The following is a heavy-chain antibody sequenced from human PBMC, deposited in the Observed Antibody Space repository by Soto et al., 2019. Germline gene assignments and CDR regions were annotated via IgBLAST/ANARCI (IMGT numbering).Heavy chain of an antibody. CDR2: INAGNGNT. J-gene: IGHJ6*02. D-gene: IGHD3-10*01. Sequence: ASVKVSCKASGYTFTSYAMHWVRQAPGQRLEWMGWINAGNGNTKYSQKFQGRVTITRDTSTSTAYMELRSLRSDDTAVYYCARDRGSMVRGVIGYYYYGMDVWGQGTTVPVSS. CDR3: ARDRGSMVRGVIGYYYYGMDV. CDR1: GYTFTSYA. V-gene: IGHV1-3*01.